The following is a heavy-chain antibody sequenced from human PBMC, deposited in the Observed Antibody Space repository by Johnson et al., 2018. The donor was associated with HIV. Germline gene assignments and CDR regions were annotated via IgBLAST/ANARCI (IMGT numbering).Heavy chain of an antibody. CDR1: GFTFEDYA. J-gene: IGHJ3*02. D-gene: IGHD3-9*01. Sequence: QLVESGGGLEQPGRSLRLSCAASGFTFEDYAMHWVRQVPGKGLEWVSGISWNSGSIGYADSVKGRFTISRDNAKNSLYLQMSSLRAEDTAVYYCARDPYYDFLTGPRDAFDIWGQGTMVTVSS. CDR3: ARDPYYDFLTGPRDAFDI. CDR2: ISWNSGSI. V-gene: IGHV3-9*01.